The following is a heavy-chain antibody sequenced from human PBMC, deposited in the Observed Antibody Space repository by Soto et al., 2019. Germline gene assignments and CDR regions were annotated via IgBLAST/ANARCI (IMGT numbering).Heavy chain of an antibody. Sequence: SETLSLTCTVSGGSISSGDYYWSWIRQPPGKGLEWIGYIYYSGSTYYNPSLKSRVTISVDTSKNQFSLKLSSVTAADTAVYYCARAALSNSGYDQYYYYYGMDVWGQGTTVT. CDR2: IYYSGST. J-gene: IGHJ6*02. V-gene: IGHV4-30-4*01. CDR3: ARAALSNSGYDQYYYYYGMDV. D-gene: IGHD5-12*01. CDR1: GGSISSGDYY.